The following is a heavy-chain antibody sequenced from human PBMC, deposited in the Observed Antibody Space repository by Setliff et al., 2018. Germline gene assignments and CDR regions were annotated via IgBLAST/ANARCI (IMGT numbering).Heavy chain of an antibody. V-gene: IGHV1-69*10. J-gene: IGHJ4*02. Sequence: SVKVSCKASGGTFSSYAISWVRRAPGQGLEWMGGIIPILGIANYAQKFQGRVTITADKSTSTAYMELSSLRSEDTAVYYCARDSSQWLVRRYFDYWGQGTLVTVSS. CDR2: IIPILGIA. CDR3: ARDSSQWLVRRYFDY. CDR1: GGTFSSYA. D-gene: IGHD6-19*01.